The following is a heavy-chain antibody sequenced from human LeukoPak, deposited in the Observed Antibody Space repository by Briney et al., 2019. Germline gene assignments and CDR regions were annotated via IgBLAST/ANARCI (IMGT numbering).Heavy chain of an antibody. D-gene: IGHD2-15*01. CDR2: IIPILGIA. CDR1: GGTFSSYT. CDR3: LHPGSGPSAVDC. Sequence: SVKVSCKASGGTFSSYTISWVRQAPGQGLEWTGRIIPILGIANYAQKFQGRVTITADKSTSTAYMELSSLRSEDTAVSYCLHPGSGPSAVDCWGQGTLVTVSS. V-gene: IGHV1-69*02. J-gene: IGHJ4*02.